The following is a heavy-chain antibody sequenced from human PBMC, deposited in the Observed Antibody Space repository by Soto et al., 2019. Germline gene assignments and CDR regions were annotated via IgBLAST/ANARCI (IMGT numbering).Heavy chain of an antibody. CDR1: GGSFSGYY. CDR2: INHSGNT. D-gene: IGHD6-19*01. V-gene: IGHV4-34*01. J-gene: IGHJ5*02. CDR3: ASPQGWYSPRLGDWFDP. Sequence: SETLSLTCAVYGGSFSGYYWSWIRQPPGKGLEWIGEINHSGNTNYNPSLKSRVTISVDTSKNQFSLKLTSVTAADTAVYYCASPQGWYSPRLGDWFDPWGQGTLVTVSS.